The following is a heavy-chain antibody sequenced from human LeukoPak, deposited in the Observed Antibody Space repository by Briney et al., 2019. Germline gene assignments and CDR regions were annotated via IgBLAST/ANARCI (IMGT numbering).Heavy chain of an antibody. D-gene: IGHD3-10*01. CDR3: ARVWMEFGDLDMDV. CDR2: IYYSGST. J-gene: IGHJ6*03. CDR1: GGSISSYY. V-gene: IGHV4-59*01. Sequence: PSETLSLTCTVSGGSISSYYWSWIRQPPGKGLEWIGYIYYSGSTNYNPSLKSRVTISVDTSKNQFSLKLSSVTAADTAVYYCARVWMEFGDLDMDVWGKGTTVTVSS.